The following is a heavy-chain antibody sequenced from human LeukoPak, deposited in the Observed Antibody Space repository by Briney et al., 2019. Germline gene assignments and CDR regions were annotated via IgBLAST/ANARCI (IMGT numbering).Heavy chain of an antibody. J-gene: IGHJ3*02. CDR2: IYTSGST. V-gene: IGHV4-59*10. Sequence: PSETLSLTCAVYGGSFSGYYWSWIRQPASKGLEWIGRIYTSGSTNYNPSLKSRVTMSVDTSKNQFSLKLSSVTAADTAVYYCARIKRGGWKDAFDIWGQGTMVTVSS. D-gene: IGHD3-16*01. CDR1: GGSFSGYY. CDR3: ARIKRGGWKDAFDI.